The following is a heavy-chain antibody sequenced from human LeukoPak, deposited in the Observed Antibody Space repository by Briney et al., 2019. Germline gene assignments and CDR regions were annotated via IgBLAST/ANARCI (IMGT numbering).Heavy chain of an antibody. J-gene: IGHJ4*02. CDR1: GDSINNYY. V-gene: IGHV4-59*01. CDR3: YILYYDTSAYKGY. D-gene: IGHD3-22*01. CDR2: IYYSGST. Sequence: SETLSLTCTVSGDSINNYYWSWIRQPPGKGLEWIGYIYYSGSTTYSPSLKSRVTISVDTSKNQFSLKLSSVTAADTAVYYCYILYYDTSAYKGYWGQGTLVTVSS.